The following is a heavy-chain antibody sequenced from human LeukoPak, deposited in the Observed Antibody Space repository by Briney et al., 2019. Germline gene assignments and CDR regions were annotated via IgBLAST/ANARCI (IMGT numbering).Heavy chain of an antibody. V-gene: IGHV4-34*01. J-gene: IGHJ4*02. D-gene: IGHD3-9*01. CDR1: GGSFSGYY. CDR2: INHSGST. Sequence: SETLSLTCAVYGGSFSGYYWSWIRQPPGKGLEWIGEINHSGSTNYNPSLKSRVTISVDTSKNQFSLKLSSVTAADTAVYYCARGDDILIRGGDFDYWGQGTLVTVSS. CDR3: ARGDDILIRGGDFDY.